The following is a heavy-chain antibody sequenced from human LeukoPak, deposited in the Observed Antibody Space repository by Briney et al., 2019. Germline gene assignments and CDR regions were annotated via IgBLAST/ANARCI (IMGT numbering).Heavy chain of an antibody. V-gene: IGHV3-7*01. CDR3: ARDRGGSYQLPWYYFDY. CDR1: GFTFSSYW. J-gene: IGHJ4*02. Sequence: GGSLRLSCAASGFTFSSYWMSWVRQAPGKGLEWVANIKQDGSEKYYVDSVKGRFTISRDNAKNSLYLQMNSLRAEDTAVYYCARDRGGSYQLPWYYFDYWGQGTLVTVSS. CDR2: IKQDGSEK. D-gene: IGHD1-26*01.